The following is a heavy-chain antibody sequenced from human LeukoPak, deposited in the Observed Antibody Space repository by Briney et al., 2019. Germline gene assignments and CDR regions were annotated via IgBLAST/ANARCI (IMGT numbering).Heavy chain of an antibody. V-gene: IGHV1-2*02. CDR3: ARSGPEIFGVVSYYYMDV. CDR2: INPNSGGT. CDR1: GYTFTGFY. Sequence: GASVKVCCKASGYTFTGFYMHWVRPAPGQGLGWMRWINPNSGGTNYAQKFQGRVTMTRDTSISTAYMELSRLRSHDTAVYYCARSGPEIFGVVSYYYMDVWGKGTTVTVSS. J-gene: IGHJ6*03. D-gene: IGHD3-3*01.